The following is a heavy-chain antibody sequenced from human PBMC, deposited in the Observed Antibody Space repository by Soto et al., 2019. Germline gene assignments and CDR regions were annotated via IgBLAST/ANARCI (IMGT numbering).Heavy chain of an antibody. V-gene: IGHV3-7*01. D-gene: IGHD2-15*01. CDR2: IKQDGSEK. CDR1: GFTFSSYW. J-gene: IGHJ6*03. Sequence: GSLRLSCAASGFTFSSYWMSWVRQAPGKGLERVANIKQDGSEKYYVDSVKGRFTISRDNAKNSLYLQMNSLRAEDTAVYYCARVDIVVVVAAPSHYYYMDVWGQGTMVTVSS. CDR3: ARVDIVVVVAAPSHYYYMDV.